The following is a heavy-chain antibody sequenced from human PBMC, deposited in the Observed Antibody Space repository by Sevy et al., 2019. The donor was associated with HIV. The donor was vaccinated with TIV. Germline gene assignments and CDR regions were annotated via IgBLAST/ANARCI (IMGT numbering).Heavy chain of an antibody. CDR3: ARDTPIVGGVTWVDS. Sequence: ASVKVSCKASGYTFTSYGISWVRQAPGQGLEWMGWVSAYNGNTNYVEKLQGRVTMTTDTSTSTAYMELRSLRSDDTAVYYSARDTPIVGGVTWVDSWGQGTLVTVSS. CDR2: VSAYNGNT. D-gene: IGHD2-21*02. V-gene: IGHV1-18*01. CDR1: GYTFTSYG. J-gene: IGHJ5*01.